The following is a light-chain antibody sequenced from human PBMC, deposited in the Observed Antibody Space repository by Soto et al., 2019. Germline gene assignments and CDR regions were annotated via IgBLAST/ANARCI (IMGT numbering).Light chain of an antibody. J-gene: IGKJ5*01. CDR3: QQSFHTPPIT. Sequence: DIQMTQSPSSLSASVGDRVTITCRASQTIAIFLNWYQQKPGKAPMLLIYAASSSQSGVPSRFSGSGSGTDFTLTISSLQPEDFATYYCQQSFHTPPITFGQGTRLEIK. CDR1: QTIAIF. V-gene: IGKV1-39*01. CDR2: AAS.